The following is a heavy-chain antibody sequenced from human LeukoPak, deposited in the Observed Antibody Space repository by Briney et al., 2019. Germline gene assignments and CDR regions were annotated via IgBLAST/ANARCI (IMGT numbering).Heavy chain of an antibody. J-gene: IGHJ3*02. CDR2: VNYNGS. Sequence: SETLSLTCAVYGGSFSGYFWSWIRQPPGKGLEWIGEVNYNGSNYNPSLKSRVTMSVDTSKNQFSLKLSSVTAADMAVYYCGRSEDAFDIWGQGTMVTVSS. V-gene: IGHV4-34*01. CDR3: GRSEDAFDI. CDR1: GGSFSGYF.